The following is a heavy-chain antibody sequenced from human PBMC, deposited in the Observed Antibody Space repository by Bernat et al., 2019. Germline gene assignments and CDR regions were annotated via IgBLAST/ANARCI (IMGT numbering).Heavy chain of an antibody. J-gene: IGHJ4*02. CDR1: GFTFSSYA. CDR3: ARSSSGSYYFDY. CDR2: ISYDGSNK. Sequence: QVQLVESGGGVVQPGRSLRLSCAASGFTFSSYAMHWVRQAPDKGLEWVAVISYDGSNKYYADSVKGRFTISRDNSKNTLYLQMNSLRAEDTAVYYCARSSSGSYYFDYWGQGTLVTVSS. V-gene: IGHV3-30-3*01. D-gene: IGHD1-26*01.